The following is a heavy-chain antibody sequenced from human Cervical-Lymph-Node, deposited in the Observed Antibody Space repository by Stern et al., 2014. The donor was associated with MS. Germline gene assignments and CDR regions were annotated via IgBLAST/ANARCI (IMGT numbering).Heavy chain of an antibody. V-gene: IGHV1-69*06. D-gene: IGHD3-10*01. Sequence: VQLVESGADVKKPGSSVRVSCKASGDISWLRQAPGQGLEYMGGIIRPVGTAHYTQRFQGSITITADKSTTTTYMELSSLRSDDTAIYYCAAGAGDNWFDPWGQGTLVSVSS. CDR2: IIRPVGTA. CDR3: AAGAGDNWFDP. J-gene: IGHJ5*02. CDR1: GD.